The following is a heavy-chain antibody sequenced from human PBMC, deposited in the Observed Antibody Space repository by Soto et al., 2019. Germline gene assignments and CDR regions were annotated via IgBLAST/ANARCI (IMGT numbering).Heavy chain of an antibody. D-gene: IGHD3-3*01. CDR2: IYWDDDK. V-gene: IGHV2-5*02. J-gene: IGHJ4*02. Sequence: QITLNESGPTQVNPRQTLTLTCTFSGFSFTTSGVGVGWIRQSPGKAPEWLALIYWDDDKRYSPSLKSRLTITKDTSKNQVVLTMADLDPADTATYYCAHRVLRTVFGLVTTTAIYFDFWGQGTPVAVSS. CDR3: AHRVLRTVFGLVTTTAIYFDF. CDR1: GFSFTTSGVG.